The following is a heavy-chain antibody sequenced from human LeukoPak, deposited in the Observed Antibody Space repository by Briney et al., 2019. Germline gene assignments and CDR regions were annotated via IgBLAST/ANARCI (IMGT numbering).Heavy chain of an antibody. CDR3: ARGAGWFDP. CDR2: IYYSGST. CDR1: GGSISSYY. D-gene: IGHD6-13*01. V-gene: IGHV4-59*01. J-gene: IGHJ5*02. Sequence: SETLSLTCNASGGSISSYYWTWIRQPPGKGLEWIGYIYYSGSTNYSPSLKSRVTIPVDTSKNQFSLKLSSVTAADTAVYYCARGAGWFDPWGQGTLVTVSS.